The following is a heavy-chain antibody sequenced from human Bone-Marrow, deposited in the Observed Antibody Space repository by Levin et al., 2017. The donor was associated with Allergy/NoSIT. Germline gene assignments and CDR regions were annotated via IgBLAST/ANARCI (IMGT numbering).Heavy chain of an antibody. Sequence: GASVKVSCKASGGTFSSYAISWVRQAPGQGLEWMGGIIPIFGTANYAQKFQGRVTITADESTSTAYMELSSLRFEATAVYYCASAVRSSGWYRNDAFDIWGQGTLVTVSS. V-gene: IGHV1-69*13. CDR3: ASAVRSSGWYRNDAFDI. CDR2: IIPIFGTA. CDR1: GGTFSSYA. D-gene: IGHD6-19*01. J-gene: IGHJ3*02.